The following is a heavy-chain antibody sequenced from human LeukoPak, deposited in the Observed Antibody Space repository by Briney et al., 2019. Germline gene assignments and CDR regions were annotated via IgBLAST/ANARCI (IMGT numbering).Heavy chain of an antibody. CDR3: ASAYYYDSSGYFPGYDY. V-gene: IGHV4-4*02. CDR2: INHSGST. CDR1: GGSISSSNW. J-gene: IGHJ4*02. D-gene: IGHD3-22*01. Sequence: SEALSLTCPVSGGSISSSNWWSLVRQPPGKGLEWIGEINHSGSTNYNPSLNSRVTMSVDTSKNQFSLKLSSVTAADTAVYYCASAYYYDSSGYFPGYDYWGQGTLVTVSS.